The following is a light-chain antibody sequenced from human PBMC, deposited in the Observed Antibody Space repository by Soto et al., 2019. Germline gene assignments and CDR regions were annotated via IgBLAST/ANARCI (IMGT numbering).Light chain of an antibody. Sequence: EIVLTQSPGTLSLSPGERATLSCRASQDVSRYLAWYQQKPGQTPRLLIYGASSRATGIPDRFSGSGSGTDLTLTISRLESEDFAVYYCQQYGNSLTFGGGTKVEI. CDR3: QQYGNSLT. CDR1: QDVSRY. CDR2: GAS. V-gene: IGKV3-20*01. J-gene: IGKJ4*01.